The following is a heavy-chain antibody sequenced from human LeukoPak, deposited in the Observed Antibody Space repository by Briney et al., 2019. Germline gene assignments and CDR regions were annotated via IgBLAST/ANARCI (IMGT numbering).Heavy chain of an antibody. J-gene: IGHJ4*02. CDR3: AKDRAREVGIVDY. Sequence: GGSLRLSCAASGFTFSSYWMSWVRQAPGKGLEWVANINKDGGEKYYVDSVKGRFTISRDNAKNSLYLQMNSLRADDTAVYYCAKDRAREVGIVDYWGQGTLVTVSS. CDR1: GFTFSSYW. CDR2: INKDGGEK. D-gene: IGHD2-21*01. V-gene: IGHV3-7*03.